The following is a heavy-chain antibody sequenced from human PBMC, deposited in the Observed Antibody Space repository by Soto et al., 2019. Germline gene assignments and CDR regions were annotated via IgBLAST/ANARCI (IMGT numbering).Heavy chain of an antibody. Sequence: GESLKISCKCSGYSFTSYWIVLVRQMTGKGLEWMGIIYPGDSDTRYSPSFQGQVTISADKSISTAYLQWSSLKASDTAMYYCARAQYYYYYYMDVWGKGTTVTVSS. J-gene: IGHJ6*03. CDR2: IYPGDSDT. CDR1: GYSFTSYW. V-gene: IGHV5-51*01. CDR3: ARAQYYYYYYMDV.